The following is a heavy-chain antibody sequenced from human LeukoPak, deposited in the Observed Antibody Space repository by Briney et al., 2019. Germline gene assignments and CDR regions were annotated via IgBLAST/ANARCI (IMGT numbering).Heavy chain of an antibody. CDR2: ISSSSSSYI. CDR1: GFTFSSYS. V-gene: IGHV3-21*01. Sequence: GGSPRLSCAASGFTFSSYSMNWVRQAPGKGLEWVSSISSSSSSYIYYADSVKGRFTISRDNAKNSLYLQMNSLRAEDTAVYYCARGQELRVVLAAPDNYWGQGTLVTVSS. CDR3: ARGQELRVVLAAPDNY. D-gene: IGHD2-2*01. J-gene: IGHJ4*02.